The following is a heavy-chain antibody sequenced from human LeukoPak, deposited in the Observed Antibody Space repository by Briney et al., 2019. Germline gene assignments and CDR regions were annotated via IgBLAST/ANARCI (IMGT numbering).Heavy chain of an antibody. V-gene: IGHV1-69*05. D-gene: IGHD2-15*01. Sequence: SVKVSCKASGGTFSSYAISWVRQAPGQGLEWMGGIIPIFGTANYAQKFQGRVTITTDESTSTAYMELSSLRSEDSAVYYCASERYCSGGSCYEDAFDIWGQGTMVTVSS. CDR1: GGTFSSYA. CDR3: ASERYCSGGSCYEDAFDI. CDR2: IIPIFGTA. J-gene: IGHJ3*02.